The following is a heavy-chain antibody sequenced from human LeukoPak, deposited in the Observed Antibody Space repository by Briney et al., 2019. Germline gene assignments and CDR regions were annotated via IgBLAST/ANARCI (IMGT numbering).Heavy chain of an antibody. CDR2: IKQDGSEK. J-gene: IGHJ4*02. CDR3: ARRGLNYYDSSGYYKD. D-gene: IGHD3-22*01. Sequence: GGSLRLSCAASGFTFSSYWMSWVRQAPGKGLEWVANIKQDGSEKYYVDSVKGRFTISRDNAKNPLYLQMSSLRAEDTAVYYCARRGLNYYDSSGYYKDWGQGTLVTVSS. CDR1: GFTFSSYW. V-gene: IGHV3-7*01.